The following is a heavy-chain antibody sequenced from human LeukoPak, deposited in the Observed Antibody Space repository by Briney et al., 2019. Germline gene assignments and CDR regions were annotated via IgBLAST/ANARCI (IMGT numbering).Heavy chain of an antibody. CDR2: IYHGGST. D-gene: IGHD3-16*01. V-gene: IGHV4-34*01. Sequence: SETLSLTCTVYGGSFSGYYWSWIRQPQGQGLEWIGDIYHGGSTNYTPSIMRRVTTLVDTTKHLFSLKLSSVTAAATVVYCCARGGDRDQYKNWFDPWGQGTLVTVSS. CDR1: GGSFSGYY. CDR3: ARGGDRDQYKNWFDP. J-gene: IGHJ5*02.